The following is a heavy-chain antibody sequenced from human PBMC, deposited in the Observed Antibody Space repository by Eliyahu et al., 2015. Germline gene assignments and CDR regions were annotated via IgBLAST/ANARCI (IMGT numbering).Heavy chain of an antibody. CDR3: ARGFVAVV. CDR2: INHSGGI. CDR1: XGSLSGYY. V-gene: IGHV4-34*01. D-gene: IGHD3-16*01. J-gene: IGHJ4*02. Sequence: QVQLQQWGAGLLKPSETLSLTXVXYXGSLSGYYWXWIRXPPGKGLXWIGXINHSGGINYNPSLKSRVTISVDTSKNQVSLKLISVTAADTAVYYCARGFVAVVWGQGTLVTVSS.